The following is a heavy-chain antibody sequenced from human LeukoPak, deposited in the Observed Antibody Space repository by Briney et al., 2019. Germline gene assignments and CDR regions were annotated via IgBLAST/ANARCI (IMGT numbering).Heavy chain of an antibody. CDR3: ARAYDFPLEGYYYMDV. V-gene: IGHV4-61*02. D-gene: IGHD3-3*01. Sequence: PSETLYLTYTPAGRSISRGSYYRSWSRQPGGKRLEWGGRIYTSGSTNYNPSLKSRVTISVDTSKNQFSLKLSSVTAADTAVYYCARAYDFPLEGYYYMDVWGKGTTVTVSS. CDR2: IYTSGST. J-gene: IGHJ6*03. CDR1: GRSISRGSYY.